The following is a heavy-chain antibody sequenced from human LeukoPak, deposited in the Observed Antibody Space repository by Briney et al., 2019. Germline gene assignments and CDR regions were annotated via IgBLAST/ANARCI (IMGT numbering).Heavy chain of an antibody. CDR3: ARFSYGDGFDY. Sequence: PSQTLSLTCAVSGGSISSGGYSWSWIRQPPGKGLEWIGYIYHSGSTYYNPSLKSRVTISVDRSKNQFSLKLSSVTAADTAVYYCARFSYGDGFDYWAREPWSPSPQ. CDR2: IYHSGST. CDR1: GGSISSGGYS. D-gene: IGHD4-17*01. J-gene: IGHJ4*02. V-gene: IGHV4-30-2*01.